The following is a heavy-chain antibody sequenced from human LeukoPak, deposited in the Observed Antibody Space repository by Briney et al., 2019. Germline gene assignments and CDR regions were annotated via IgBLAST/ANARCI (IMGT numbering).Heavy chain of an antibody. CDR3: ARGVDKDFWSGYKARGYYYGMDV. J-gene: IGHJ6*02. CDR2: IYYSGST. Sequence: PSETLSLTCTVSGGSISSYYWSWIRQPPGKGLEWIGYIYYSGSTNYNPSLKSRVTISVDTSKNQFSLKLSSVTAADTAVYYCARGVDKDFWSGYKARGYYYGMDVWGQGTTVTVSS. V-gene: IGHV4-59*01. D-gene: IGHD3-3*01. CDR1: GGSISSYY.